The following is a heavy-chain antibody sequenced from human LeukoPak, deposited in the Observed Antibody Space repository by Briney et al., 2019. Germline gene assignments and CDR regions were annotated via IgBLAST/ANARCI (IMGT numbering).Heavy chain of an antibody. CDR1: GFTFSRYE. J-gene: IGHJ4*01. CDR2: ISSSGSTM. D-gene: IGHD1-26*01. CDR3: ARVLAGATYFDY. V-gene: IGHV3-48*03. Sequence: GGSLRLSCAASGFTFSRYEMNWVRQAPGKGLEWLSYISSSGSTMYYADSVKGRITISRDNAKNSLYLQMNSLRAEATAVYYCARVLAGATYFDYWGQGTLVTVSS.